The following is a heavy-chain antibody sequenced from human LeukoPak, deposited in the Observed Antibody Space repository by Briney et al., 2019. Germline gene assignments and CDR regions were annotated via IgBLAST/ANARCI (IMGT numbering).Heavy chain of an antibody. CDR1: GFTFSSYA. V-gene: IGHV3-23*01. D-gene: IGHD3-22*01. CDR3: AKRPRTYYYDSSGYFPDY. Sequence: PGGSLRLSCAASGFTFSSYAMSWVRQAPGKGLEWVSAISGSGGSTYYADSVKGRFTISRDNSKNTLYLQMNSLRAEDTAVYYCAKRPRTYYYDSSGYFPDYWGQGTLVTVSS. J-gene: IGHJ4*02. CDR2: ISGSGGST.